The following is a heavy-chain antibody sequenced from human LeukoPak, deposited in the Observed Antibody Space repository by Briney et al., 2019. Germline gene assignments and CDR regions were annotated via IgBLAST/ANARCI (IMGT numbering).Heavy chain of an antibody. CDR1: GFTFASYA. V-gene: IGHV3-23*01. Sequence: GGSLRLSCAASGFTFASYAMSWVRQAPGKGLEWVSAISGSGGSTYYADSVKGRFTISRDNSKSTLYLQMNSLGAEDMAVYYCAHHRGSLDSDTEYFQHWGQGTLVTVSS. CDR3: AHHRGSLDSDTEYFQH. J-gene: IGHJ1*01. D-gene: IGHD3-22*01. CDR2: ISGSGGST.